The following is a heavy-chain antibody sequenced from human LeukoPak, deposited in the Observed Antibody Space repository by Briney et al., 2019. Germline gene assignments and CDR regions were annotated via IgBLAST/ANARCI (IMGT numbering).Heavy chain of an antibody. V-gene: IGHV3-7*03. Sequence: GGSLRLSCAASGVIFSRYWMTWFRQAPGKGLEWVANINEDGSEKHYVDSLKGRFTISRDNAKNSLYLQMTSLRVDDTAVYYCAGGPGWTFGYWGQGTLVTVSS. CDR2: INEDGSEK. CDR3: AGGPGWTFGY. CDR1: GVIFSRYW. J-gene: IGHJ4*02. D-gene: IGHD2-15*01.